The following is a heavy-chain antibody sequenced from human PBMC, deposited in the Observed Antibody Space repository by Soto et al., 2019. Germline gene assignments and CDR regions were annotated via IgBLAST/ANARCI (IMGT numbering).Heavy chain of an antibody. Sequence: GGSLRLSCAASGFTFSNYAMSWVRQAPGKGLEWVSSISGSGSSTYYADSVKGRLTISRDSSENTLYLQMNSLRAEDTAIYYCAKDQAFFCTLPDYWGQGTLVTVS. CDR3: AKDQAFFCTLPDY. CDR2: ISGSGSST. V-gene: IGHV3-23*01. D-gene: IGHD3-3*01. CDR1: GFTFSNYA. J-gene: IGHJ4*02.